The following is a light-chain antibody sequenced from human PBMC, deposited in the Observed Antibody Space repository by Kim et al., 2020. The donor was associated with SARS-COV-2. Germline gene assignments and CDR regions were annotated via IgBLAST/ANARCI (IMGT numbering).Light chain of an antibody. Sequence: GQSVTISCSGSSSNSGINSVSWYQHIPGAAPKLLIYSNDQRPSGVPDRFSGSKSGTSASLAISGLQSEDETDYYCAAWDDNLNGHIFGGGTKLTVL. CDR3: AAWDDNLNGHI. CDR2: SND. CDR1: SSNSGINS. J-gene: IGLJ2*01. V-gene: IGLV1-44*01.